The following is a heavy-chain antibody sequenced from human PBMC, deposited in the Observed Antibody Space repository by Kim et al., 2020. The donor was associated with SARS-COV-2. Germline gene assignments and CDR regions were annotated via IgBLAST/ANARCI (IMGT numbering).Heavy chain of an antibody. V-gene: IGHV4-34*01. CDR3: ERLLPYSGRYLFDY. J-gene: IGHJ4*02. D-gene: IGHD1-26*01. CDR2: INHSGST. CDR1: GGSFSGYY. Sequence: SETLSLTCAVYGGSFSGYYWSWILQPPGKGLEWIGEINHSGSTNYNPSLKSRVTISVDTSKNQFSLKLSSVTAADTAVYYCERLLPYSGRYLFDYWGQGT.